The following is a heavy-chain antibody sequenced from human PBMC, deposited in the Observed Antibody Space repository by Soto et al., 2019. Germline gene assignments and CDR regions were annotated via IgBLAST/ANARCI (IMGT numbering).Heavy chain of an antibody. J-gene: IGHJ4*02. Sequence: QVQLVQSGAEVKRPGSSVKVSCKASGDTFNFYSINWVRQAPGLGLEWMGRVNPILSMSNYAQRFQGRVTMTPEKSTSTAYMEMSGLRSEETAIYYCTPSYGSGYRAFDFWGQGALVTVSS. CDR2: VNPILSMS. CDR1: GDTFNFYS. D-gene: IGHD3-10*01. CDR3: TPSYGSGYRAFDF. V-gene: IGHV1-69*04.